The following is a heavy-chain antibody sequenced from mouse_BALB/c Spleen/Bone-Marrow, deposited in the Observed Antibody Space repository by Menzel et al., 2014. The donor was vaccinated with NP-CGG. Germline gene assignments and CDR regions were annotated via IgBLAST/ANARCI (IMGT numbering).Heavy chain of an antibody. CDR2: IDPYNGGT. D-gene: IGHD1-1*01. V-gene: IGHV1S135*01. Sequence: EVQLQQSGPELVKPGASVKVSCKASGNVFTSYNMYWVKQSHGKSLEWIGYIDPYNGGTSYNQKFKGKATLTVDKSSSASYMHLNSLTSEDSAVYYCARFGPNYYSSSYGYFDVWGAGTTVTVSS. CDR3: ARFGPNYYSSSYGYFDV. J-gene: IGHJ1*01. CDR1: GNVFTSYN.